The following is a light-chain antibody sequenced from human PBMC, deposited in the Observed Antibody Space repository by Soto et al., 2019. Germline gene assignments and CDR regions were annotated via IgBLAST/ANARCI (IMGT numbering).Light chain of an antibody. CDR2: SAS. J-gene: IGKJ5*01. CDR3: QKRFDWPKIT. V-gene: IGKV3D-20*02. CDR1: PTVDSRD. Sequence: EIVLTQSPGTLSLSPGERATLPCRASPTVDSRDLAWYQQKPGQAPRLLIYSASSRATGIPDRFSGSGSGPDFTLTISRLEPEDFGVFYCQKRFDWPKITVGQGTRLEIK.